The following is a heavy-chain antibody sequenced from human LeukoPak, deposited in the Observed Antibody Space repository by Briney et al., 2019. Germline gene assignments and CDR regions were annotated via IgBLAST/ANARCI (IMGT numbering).Heavy chain of an antibody. V-gene: IGHV3-64*01. CDR2: ISSNGGST. CDR1: VFTFNIYA. J-gene: IGHJ4*02. D-gene: IGHD1-26*01. Sequence: PGRSLRLSCASSVFTFNIYAMNWARQAPAKGLEYVSAISSNGGSTYYANSVKGRFTISRDNSKNTLYLQMGSLRAEDMAVYYCARGRWELRGIDYWGQGTLVTVSS. CDR3: ARGRWELRGIDY.